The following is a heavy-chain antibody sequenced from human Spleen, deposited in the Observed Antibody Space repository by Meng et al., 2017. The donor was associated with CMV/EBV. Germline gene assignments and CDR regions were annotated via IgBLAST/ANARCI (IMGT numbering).Heavy chain of an antibody. J-gene: IGHJ5*02. CDR2: IYYSGTT. D-gene: IGHD1-26*01. CDR1: GGSIRRSNYC. CDR3: ARDPGSTYYPYNWFDV. V-gene: IGHV4-39*07. Sequence: SETLSLTCVVSGGSIRRSNYCWGWIRQPPGKGLEWIGSIYYSGTTHYNPSLKSRVAISIDTSKNQFSLSLTSVTAADTAVYYCARDPGSTYYPYNWFDVWGQGKLVTVSS.